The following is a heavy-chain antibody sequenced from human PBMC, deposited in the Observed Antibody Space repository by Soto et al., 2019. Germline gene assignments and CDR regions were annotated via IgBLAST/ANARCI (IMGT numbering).Heavy chain of an antibody. CDR1: GFTFSSYA. Sequence: GGSLRLSCAASGFTFSSYAMSWVRQAPGKGLEWVSAISGSGGSTYYADSVKGRFTISRDNSKNTLYLQMNSLRAEDTAVYYCAKAAVPAAITGYSSSWYSLWYYFAYWGQGTLVTVSS. D-gene: IGHD6-13*01. V-gene: IGHV3-23*01. CDR2: ISGSGGST. J-gene: IGHJ4*02. CDR3: AKAAVPAAITGYSSSWYSLWYYFAY.